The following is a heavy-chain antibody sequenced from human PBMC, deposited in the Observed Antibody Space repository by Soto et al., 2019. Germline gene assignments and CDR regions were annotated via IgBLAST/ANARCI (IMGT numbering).Heavy chain of an antibody. V-gene: IGHV3-13*05. CDR2: IGTAGDP. CDR1: GFTFSSYD. D-gene: IGHD6-13*01. J-gene: IGHJ6*02. CDR3: ARAIAAAGTDYYYGMDV. Sequence: VQLVESGGGVVQPGRSLRLSCAASGFTFSSYDMHWVRQATGKGLEWVSAIGTAGDPYYPGSVKGRFTISRENAKNSLYLQMNRLRAGDTAVYYCARAIAAAGTDYYYGMDVWGQGTTVTVSS.